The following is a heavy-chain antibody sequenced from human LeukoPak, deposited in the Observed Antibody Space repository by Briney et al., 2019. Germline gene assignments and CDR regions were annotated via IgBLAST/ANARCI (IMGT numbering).Heavy chain of an antibody. J-gene: IGHJ6*03. CDR2: IRWDGGST. CDR1: GFTFNDYT. V-gene: IGHV3-43*01. D-gene: IGHD2-15*01. CDR3: AGATQSYYYYLDV. Sequence: GGSLRLSCAASGFTFNDYTMHWVRQAPGKGLEWVSLIRWDGGSTYYADSVKGRFTISRDNSKNSLYLQMNSLRTEDTAFYYCAGATQSYYYYLDVWGTGTTVTVSS.